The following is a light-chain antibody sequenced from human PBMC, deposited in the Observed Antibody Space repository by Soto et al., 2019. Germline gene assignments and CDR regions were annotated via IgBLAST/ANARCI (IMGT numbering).Light chain of an antibody. Sequence: DIPMTQSPSSLSASVGDRVTITCRASQSISSYLNWYQQKPGKAPQLLIYASSSLQSGVPSRFSGSGSGTDFTLTISSLQPEDFATYYCQQSYSTLWTFGQGTKVEIK. CDR3: QQSYSTLWT. CDR1: QSISSY. J-gene: IGKJ1*01. CDR2: ASS. V-gene: IGKV1-39*01.